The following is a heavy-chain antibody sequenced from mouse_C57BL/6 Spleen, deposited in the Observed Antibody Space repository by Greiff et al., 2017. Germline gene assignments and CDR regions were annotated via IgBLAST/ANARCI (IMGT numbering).Heavy chain of an antibody. CDR2: IHPNSGST. V-gene: IGHV1-64*01. J-gene: IGHJ4*01. D-gene: IGHD1-1*01. CDR3: ARSLISSVVARNYAMDY. CDR1: GYTFTSYW. Sequence: QVQLQQPGAELVKPGASVKLSCKASGYTFTSYWMHWVKQRPGQGLEWIGMIHPNSGSTNYNEKFKSKATLTVDKSSSTAYMQLSSLPSEDSAVYYCARSLISSVVARNYAMDYWGQGTSVTVSS.